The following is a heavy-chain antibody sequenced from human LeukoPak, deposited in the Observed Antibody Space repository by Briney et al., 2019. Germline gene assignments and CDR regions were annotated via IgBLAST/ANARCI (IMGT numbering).Heavy chain of an antibody. CDR1: GFTFSSYS. CDR2: ITSSSSI. CDR3: ARDILTGYYTTSFDY. Sequence: GGSLRLSCAASGFTFSSYSMNWVRQAPGKGLEWVSSITSSSSIYYADSVKGRFTISRDNAKNSLYLQMNSLRAEDTAVYYCARDILTGYYTTSFDYWGQGTLVTVSS. D-gene: IGHD3-9*01. J-gene: IGHJ4*02. V-gene: IGHV3-21*01.